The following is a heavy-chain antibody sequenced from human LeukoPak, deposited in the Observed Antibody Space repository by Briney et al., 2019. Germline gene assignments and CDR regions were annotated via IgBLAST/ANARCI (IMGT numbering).Heavy chain of an antibody. V-gene: IGHV3-21*03. CDR2: ISSSSSYI. CDR1: GFTFSSYS. CDR3: TRSPGTFYDSSGYYYWDY. J-gene: IGHJ4*02. D-gene: IGHD3-22*01. Sequence: PGGSLRLSCAASGFTFSSYSMNWVRQAPGKGLEWVSSISSSSSYIYYADSVKGRFTISRDNAKNSLYLQMNSLKTEDTAVYYCTRSPGTFYDSSGYYYWDYWGQGTLVTVSS.